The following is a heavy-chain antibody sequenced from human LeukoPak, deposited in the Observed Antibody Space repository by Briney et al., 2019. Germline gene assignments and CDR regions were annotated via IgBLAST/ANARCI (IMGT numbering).Heavy chain of an antibody. J-gene: IGHJ4*02. Sequence: SQTLSLTCAISGDSVSNNSAIWIWIRQSPSRGLQWLGRTYYRSKWYNDYAVSAKSRITLNVDTSKNQFSLQLNSVTPEDTAVYYCARSSNLHYFDYWGQGTQVTVSP. CDR3: ARSSNLHYFDY. CDR1: GDSVSNNSAI. V-gene: IGHV6-1*01. CDR2: TYYRSKWYN.